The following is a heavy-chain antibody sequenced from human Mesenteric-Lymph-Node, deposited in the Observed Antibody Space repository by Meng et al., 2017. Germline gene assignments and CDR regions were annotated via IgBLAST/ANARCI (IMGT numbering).Heavy chain of an antibody. Sequence: SETLSLTCTVSGGSISSYYWSWIRQPPGKGLEWIGYIYYSGSTNYNPSLKSRVTISVDTSKNQFSLKLSSVTAADTAVYYCATHSGWYSDGAFDIWGQGTMVTVSS. CDR3: ATHSGWYSDGAFDI. CDR1: GGSISSYY. D-gene: IGHD6-19*01. V-gene: IGHV4-59*01. CDR2: IYYSGST. J-gene: IGHJ3*02.